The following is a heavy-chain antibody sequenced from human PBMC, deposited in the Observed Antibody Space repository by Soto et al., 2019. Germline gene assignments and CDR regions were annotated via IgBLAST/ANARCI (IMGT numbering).Heavy chain of an antibody. CDR3: ARDYGSGTFDY. D-gene: IGHD3-10*01. J-gene: IGHJ4*02. Sequence: QVQLVESGGGLVKPGGSLRLSCAASGFTFSDYYMSWIRQAPGKGLEWVSYISSSSSYTNYAASVKGRFTISRDNAKNSLYLQMTSLRAEDTAVYYCARDYGSGTFDYWGQGTLVTVSS. V-gene: IGHV3-11*05. CDR2: ISSSSSYT. CDR1: GFTFSDYY.